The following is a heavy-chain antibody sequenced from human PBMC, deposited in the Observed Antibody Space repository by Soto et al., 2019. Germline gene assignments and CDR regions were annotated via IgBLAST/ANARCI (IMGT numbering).Heavy chain of an antibody. CDR3: AKLASYVDGGGGWFDP. CDR1: GFTFSAYD. D-gene: IGHD3-16*01. CDR2: IGTQHDT. V-gene: IGHV3-13*01. J-gene: IGHJ5*02. Sequence: EVQLVESGGGLVQPGGSLRLSCAASGFTFSAYDMHWVRQATGKGLEWVSAIGTQHDTYYPDSVKGRFTISRENAKNSLYLQMNSLRARDTAFYYCAKLASYVDGGGGWFDPWGQGTLVTVSS.